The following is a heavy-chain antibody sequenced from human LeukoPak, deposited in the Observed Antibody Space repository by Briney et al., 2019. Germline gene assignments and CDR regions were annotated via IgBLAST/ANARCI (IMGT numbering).Heavy chain of an antibody. CDR2: ISSSSSTI. V-gene: IGHV3-48*02. Sequence: GGSLRLSCAASGFTFSSYSMNWVRQAPGKGLEWVSYISSSSSTIYYADSVKGRFTISRDNAKNSLYLQMNSLRDEDTAVYYCARDNGGYCSSTSCLYYYGMDVWGQGTTVTVSS. CDR3: ARDNGGYCSSTSCLYYYGMDV. CDR1: GFTFSSYS. J-gene: IGHJ6*02. D-gene: IGHD2-2*01.